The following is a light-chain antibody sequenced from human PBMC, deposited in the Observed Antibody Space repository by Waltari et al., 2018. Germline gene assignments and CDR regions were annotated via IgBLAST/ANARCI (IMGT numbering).Light chain of an antibody. CDR1: SSDVGGYNY. CDR2: DVS. Sequence: QSALTQPASVSGSPGQSITLSCTGTSSDVGGYNYVSWYQHHPGKAHKLMIYDVSNRPSGVSDRFSGSKSGDTASLTISGLQAEDEADYYCNSYTSSSTWVFGGGTKLTVL. CDR3: NSYTSSSTWV. J-gene: IGLJ3*02. V-gene: IGLV2-14*03.